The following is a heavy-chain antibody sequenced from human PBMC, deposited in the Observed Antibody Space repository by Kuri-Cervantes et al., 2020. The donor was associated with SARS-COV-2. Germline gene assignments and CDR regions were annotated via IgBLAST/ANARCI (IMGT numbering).Heavy chain of an antibody. V-gene: IGHV2-70*04. Sequence: SGPTLVKPKETLTLTCTFSGFSLKSYGMRVSWIRQPPGKALEWLARIDWDDTEIYSPSLKSRLTLSKDTSKNQVVLTMTSMDPVDTATYYCARSTTGFTAMVTDYFDYWGQGTLVTVSS. J-gene: IGHJ4*02. D-gene: IGHD5-18*01. CDR3: ARSTTGFTAMVTDYFDY. CDR2: IDWDDTE. CDR1: GFSLKSYGMR.